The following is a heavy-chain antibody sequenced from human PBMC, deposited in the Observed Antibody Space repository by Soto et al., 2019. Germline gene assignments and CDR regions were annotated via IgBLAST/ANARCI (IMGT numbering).Heavy chain of an antibody. CDR2: IYYSGST. J-gene: IGHJ2*01. D-gene: IGHD3-22*01. Sequence: QVQLQESGPGLVKPSETLSLTCTVSGGSISSYYWSWIRQPPGKGLEWIGYIYYSGSTNYNPSLXRXXTISADPSKTQXSXKXXSVTAADTAVYYCARTEGNYYDSSGYYYLNWYFDLWGRGTLVTVSS. V-gene: IGHV4-59*08. CDR1: GGSISSYY. CDR3: ARTEGNYYDSSGYYYLNWYFDL.